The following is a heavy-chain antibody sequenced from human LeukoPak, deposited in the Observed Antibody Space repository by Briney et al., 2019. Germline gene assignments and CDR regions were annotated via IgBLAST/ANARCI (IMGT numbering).Heavy chain of an antibody. CDR2: ISSRGTYI. J-gene: IGHJ4*02. D-gene: IGHD1-7*01. V-gene: IGHV3-21*06. CDR1: GFTFDSHS. Sequence: GGSLRLSCAASGFTFDSHSVNWVRQAPGQGLEWVSSISSRGTYIYDADSVKGRFTISRDNGKNIVYLQMNSLRAGDTAVYYCARGELTSPRVFDYWGRGTLVTVSS. CDR3: ARGELTSPRVFDY.